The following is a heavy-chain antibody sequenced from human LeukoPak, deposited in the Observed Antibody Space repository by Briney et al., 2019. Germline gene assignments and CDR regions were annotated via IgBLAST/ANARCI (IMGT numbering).Heavy chain of an antibody. CDR2: INPNSGGT. J-gene: IGHJ6*03. V-gene: IGHV1-2*02. D-gene: IGHD3-16*01. CDR3: ARLPLGYYYMDV. Sequence: ASVKVSCKASGYTFTGYYMHWVRQAPGQGLEWMGWINPNSGGTNYAQKFQGRVTMTRDTSISTAYMELSRLRSDDTAVYYCARLPLGYYYMDVWGKGTTVTVSS. CDR1: GYTFTGYY.